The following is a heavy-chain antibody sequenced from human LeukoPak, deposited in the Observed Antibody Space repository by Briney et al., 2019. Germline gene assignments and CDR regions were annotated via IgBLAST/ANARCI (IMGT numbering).Heavy chain of an antibody. V-gene: IGHV3-23*01. D-gene: IGHD6-13*01. CDR2: ISGSGGST. CDR3: AKDPAGTRKLKVDY. CDR1: GFTFSSYA. J-gene: IGHJ4*02. Sequence: GGSLRLSCAASGFTFSSYAMSWVRQAPGKGLEWVSAISGSGGSTYYADSVKGRFTISRDNSKNTLYLQMNSLRAEDTAVYYCAKDPAGTRKLKVDYWGQGTLVTVSS.